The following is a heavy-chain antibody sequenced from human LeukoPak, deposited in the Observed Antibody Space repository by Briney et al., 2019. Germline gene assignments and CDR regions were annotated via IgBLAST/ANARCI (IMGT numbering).Heavy chain of an antibody. V-gene: IGHV3-15*04. J-gene: IGHJ4*02. Sequence: GGSLRLSCAASGFSFSDAWMSWVRQIPGKGLEWVGRIESKTDGGTTDYAAPVKGRFTISRDDSTNTMYLQMNSLKSEDTAVYYCTTYGSGRKFDYWGQGILVTVSS. CDR1: GFSFSDAW. CDR3: TTYGSGRKFDY. CDR2: IESKTDGGTT. D-gene: IGHD3-10*01.